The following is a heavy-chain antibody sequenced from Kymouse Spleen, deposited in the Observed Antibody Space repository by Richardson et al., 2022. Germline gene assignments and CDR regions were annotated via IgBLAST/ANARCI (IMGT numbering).Heavy chain of an antibody. CDR2: ISSSSSYI. Sequence: EVQLVESGGGLVKPGGSLRLSCAASGFTFSSYSMNWVRQAPGKGLEWVSSISSSSSYIYYADSVKGRFTISRDNAKNSLYLQMNSLRAEDTAVYYCARDYDFWSGYYLSGMDVWGQGTTVTVSS. CDR3: ARDYDFWSGYYLSGMDV. CDR1: GFTFSSYS. V-gene: IGHV3-21*03. D-gene: IGHD3-3*01. J-gene: IGHJ6*02.